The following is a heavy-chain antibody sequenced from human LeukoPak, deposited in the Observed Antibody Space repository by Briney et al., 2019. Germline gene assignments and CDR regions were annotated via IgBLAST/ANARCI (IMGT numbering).Heavy chain of an antibody. J-gene: IGHJ4*02. CDR2: ISYDGSNK. D-gene: IGHD3-16*02. Sequence: PGGSLRLSCAASGFTFSSYGMHWVRQAPGKGLEWVAVISYDGSNKYYADSVKGRFTISRDNSKNTLYLQMNSLRAEDTAVYYCAKDSLFLGELSSYFDYWGQGTLVTVSS. V-gene: IGHV3-30*18. CDR3: AKDSLFLGELSSYFDY. CDR1: GFTFSSYG.